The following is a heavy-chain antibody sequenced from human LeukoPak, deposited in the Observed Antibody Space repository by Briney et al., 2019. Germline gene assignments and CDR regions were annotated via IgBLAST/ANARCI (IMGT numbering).Heavy chain of an antibody. Sequence: GGSLRLSCAASGFTFSSYWMHWVRQAPGKGLVWVSRINSDGSSTSYADSVKGRFTISRDNSKNTLYLQMNSLRAEDTAVYYCAREGHSKLGAIYGMDVWGQGTTVTVSS. V-gene: IGHV3-74*01. D-gene: IGHD7-27*01. CDR3: AREGHSKLGAIYGMDV. CDR1: GFTFSSYW. J-gene: IGHJ6*02. CDR2: INSDGSST.